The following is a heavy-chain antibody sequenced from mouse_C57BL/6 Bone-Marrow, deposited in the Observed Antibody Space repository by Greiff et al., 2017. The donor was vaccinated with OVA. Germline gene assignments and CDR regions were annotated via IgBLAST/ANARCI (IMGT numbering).Heavy chain of an antibody. CDR1: GYTFTDYY. Sequence: VQLQQSGPELVKPGASVKISCKASGYTFTDYYMNWVKQSHGKSLEWIGDINPNNGGTSYNQKFKGKATLTVDKSSSTAYMELRSLTSEDSAVYYCARRRSSYAEYYFDYWGQGTTLTVSS. CDR3: ARRRSSYAEYYFDY. V-gene: IGHV1-26*01. D-gene: IGHD1-1*01. CDR2: INPNNGGT. J-gene: IGHJ2*01.